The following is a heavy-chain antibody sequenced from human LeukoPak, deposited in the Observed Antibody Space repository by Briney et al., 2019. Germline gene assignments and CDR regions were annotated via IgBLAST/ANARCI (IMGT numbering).Heavy chain of an antibody. J-gene: IGHJ4*02. CDR1: GGSFSGYY. Sequence: KSSETLSLTCAVYGGSFSGYYWSWIRQPPGKGLEWIGEINHSGSTNYNPSLKSRVTISVDTSKNQFSLKLSSVTAADTAVYYCARGAAISAGFWNNWGQGTLVTVSS. CDR3: ARGAAISAGFWNN. V-gene: IGHV4-34*01. D-gene: IGHD1/OR15-1a*01. CDR2: INHSGST.